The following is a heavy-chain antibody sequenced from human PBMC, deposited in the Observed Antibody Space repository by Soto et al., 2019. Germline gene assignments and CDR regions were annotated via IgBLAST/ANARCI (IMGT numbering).Heavy chain of an antibody. D-gene: IGHD3-16*02. CDR3: ARGYDYVWGSYRPSGYFQR. J-gene: IGHJ1*01. V-gene: IGHV3-48*02. CDR1: AFTFSSYS. CDR2: ISSSGTTI. Sequence: PGGSLRLSCAASAFTFSSYSMNWVRQAPGKGLEWVSYISSSGTTIYYADSVKGRFTISRDNAKNSLYLQMNSLRDEDTAVYYCARGYDYVWGSYRPSGYFQRWGQGTLVTVSS.